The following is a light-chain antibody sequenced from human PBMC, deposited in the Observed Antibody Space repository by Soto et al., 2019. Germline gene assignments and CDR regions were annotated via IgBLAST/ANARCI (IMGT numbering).Light chain of an antibody. J-gene: IGKJ1*01. V-gene: IGKV3-20*01. Sequence: EIVLTQSPGTLSLSPGERATLSCRASQSVSSRDLAWYQQKPGQAPRLLIYGASNRATGIPDRFSGSGSETDFTLTISRLEPEDFAVYYCQQYGISPPWTFGQRTKVEIK. CDR3: QQYGISPPWT. CDR1: QSVSSRD. CDR2: GAS.